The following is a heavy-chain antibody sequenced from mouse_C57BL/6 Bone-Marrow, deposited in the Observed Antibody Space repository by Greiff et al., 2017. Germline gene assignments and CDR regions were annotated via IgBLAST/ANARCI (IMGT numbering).Heavy chain of an antibody. CDR1: GYTFTSYW. J-gene: IGHJ3*01. CDR2: IHPNSGST. V-gene: IGHV1-64*01. Sequence: QVQLQQPGAELVKPGASVKLSCKASGYTFTSYWMHWVKQRPGQGLEWIGMIHPNSGSTNYNEKFKSKATLTVDKSSSTAYMQLSSLTSEDSAVYDCARSYYGSAWFAYWGQGTLVTVSA. D-gene: IGHD1-1*01. CDR3: ARSYYGSAWFAY.